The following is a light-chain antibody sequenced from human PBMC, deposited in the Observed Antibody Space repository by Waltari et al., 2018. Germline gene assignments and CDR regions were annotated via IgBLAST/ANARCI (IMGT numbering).Light chain of an antibody. CDR2: DVC. CDR1: SSDVGGYNY. CDR3: CSYAGSYTDVV. V-gene: IGLV2-11*01. Sequence: QSALTQPRSVSGSPGQSVTISCTGISSDVGGYNYVSWYQQHPGKAPTLMIYDVCKRSSGGPDRFSCSKSGNTASLTISGLQAEDETDYYCCSYAGSYTDVVFGGGTKLTVL. J-gene: IGLJ2*01.